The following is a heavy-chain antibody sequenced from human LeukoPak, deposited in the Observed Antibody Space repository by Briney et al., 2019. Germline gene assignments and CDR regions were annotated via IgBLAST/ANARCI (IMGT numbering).Heavy chain of an antibody. J-gene: IGHJ4*02. CDR3: ARAPGKKYCSSTSCYPGY. CDR2: INPNSGGT. D-gene: IGHD2-2*01. V-gene: IGHV1-2*02. Sequence: ASVKVSCKASGYTFTGYYMHWVRQAPGQGLEWMGWINPNSGGTNYAQKFQGRVTMTRDTSISTAYMELSRLRSDDTAVYYCARAPGKKYCSSTSCYPGYWGQGTLVTVSS. CDR1: GYTFTGYY.